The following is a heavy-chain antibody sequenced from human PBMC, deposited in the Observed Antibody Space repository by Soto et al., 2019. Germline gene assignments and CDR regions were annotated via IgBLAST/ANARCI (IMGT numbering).Heavy chain of an antibody. V-gene: IGHV4-59*01. D-gene: IGHD6-25*01. CDR2: VYFSGNT. J-gene: IGHJ5*02. Sequence: QVQLQESGPGLVKPSETLSLTCTVSGGSLSSYYWTWIRQSPGKGLEWIGYVYFSGNTNYNPFLKSRVTISIDTSKNQFSLRLASVTAADTAFYYCGSVRPSGYVLSWGQGTLVTVSS. CDR3: GSVRPSGYVLS. CDR1: GGSLSSYY.